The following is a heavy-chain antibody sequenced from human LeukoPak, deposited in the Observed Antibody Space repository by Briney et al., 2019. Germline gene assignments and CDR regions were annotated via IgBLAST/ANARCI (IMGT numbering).Heavy chain of an antibody. CDR2: IIPIFGTA. CDR3: ARRRGSYDFWSGPIDNWFDP. V-gene: IGHV1-69*13. CDR1: GGTFSSYA. D-gene: IGHD3-3*01. J-gene: IGHJ5*02. Sequence: SVKVSCKASGGTFSSYAISWVRQAPGQGLEWMGVIIPIFGTANYAQKFQGRVTITADESTSTAYMELSSLRSEDTAVYYCARRRGSYDFWSGPIDNWFDPWGQGTLVTVSS.